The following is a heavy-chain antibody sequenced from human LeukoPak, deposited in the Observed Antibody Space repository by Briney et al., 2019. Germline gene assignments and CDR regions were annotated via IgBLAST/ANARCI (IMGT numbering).Heavy chain of an antibody. V-gene: IGHV1-18*01. Sequence: GASVKVSCKSSGYTFMSYGISWVRQAPGQGLEWVGWISAYMGSRNYAQKFQGRVTMTTDTSTSTAYMELRRLRPDDTAFYYCARGDTSMPSAGAFDIWGQGTMVTVSS. CDR2: ISAYMGSR. CDR1: GYTFMSYG. D-gene: IGHD5-18*01. CDR3: ARGDTSMPSAGAFDI. J-gene: IGHJ3*02.